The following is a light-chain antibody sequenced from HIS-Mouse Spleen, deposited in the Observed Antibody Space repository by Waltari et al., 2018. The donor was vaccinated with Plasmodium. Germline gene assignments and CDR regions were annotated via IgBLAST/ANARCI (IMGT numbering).Light chain of an antibody. CDR2: EGS. V-gene: IGLV2-23*03. CDR3: CSYAGSSTFVV. J-gene: IGLJ2*01. Sequence: QSALTQPASVSGSPGQSITISCTGTSSDVGSYNLVSWYQQHPGKAPQLMIYEGSKRADGVLNRCSGSKSGNTASLTISGLQAEDEADYFCCSYAGSSTFVVFGGGTKLTVL. CDR1: SSDVGSYNL.